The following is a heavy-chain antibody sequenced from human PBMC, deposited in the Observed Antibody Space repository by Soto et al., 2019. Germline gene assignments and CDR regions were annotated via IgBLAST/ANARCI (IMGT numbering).Heavy chain of an antibody. CDR1: GFTFSSYA. V-gene: IGHV3-23*01. Sequence: ESGGGLVQPGGSLRLSCAASGFTFSSYAMKWVRQAPGKGLEWVSLIGESGSPTYYADSVKGRFTISRENSGNTLFLEMYSLRGEDTALYYCARYIPGLRYDGMDAWGQGTKVAFSS. J-gene: IGHJ6*02. D-gene: IGHD2-2*01. CDR3: ARYIPGLRYDGMDA. CDR2: IGESGSPT.